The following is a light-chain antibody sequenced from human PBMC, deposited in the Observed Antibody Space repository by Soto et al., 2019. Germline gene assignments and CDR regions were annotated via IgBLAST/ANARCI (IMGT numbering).Light chain of an antibody. CDR2: DAS. Sequence: DIQMTQSPSTLSASVGDRVTITCRASQTIGRWLAWYQQKPGKAPKVLIYDASSLQSGVPSRFSGSGSGTEFTLTISSLQPDDFATYYCQHYNSYSEAFGQGTKVDIK. CDR3: QHYNSYSEA. V-gene: IGKV1-5*01. CDR1: QTIGRW. J-gene: IGKJ1*01.